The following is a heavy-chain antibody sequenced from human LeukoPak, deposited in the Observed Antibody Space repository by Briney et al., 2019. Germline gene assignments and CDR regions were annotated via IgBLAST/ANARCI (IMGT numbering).Heavy chain of an antibody. J-gene: IGHJ4*02. CDR3: AIDGGGDSGYGNFDY. Sequence: GRSLRLSCAVSGFTFDDYAMHWVRQVPGKGLEWVSGINWNSDSIGYADSVKGRFTTSRDNAKNSLYLQMNSLRAEDTAFYYCAIDGGGDSGYGNFDYWGQGTLVTVSS. CDR2: INWNSDSI. V-gene: IGHV3-9*01. CDR1: GFTFDDYA. D-gene: IGHD5-12*01.